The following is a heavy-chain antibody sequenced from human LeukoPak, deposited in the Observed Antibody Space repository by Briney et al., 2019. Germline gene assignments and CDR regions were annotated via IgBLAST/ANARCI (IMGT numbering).Heavy chain of an antibody. J-gene: IGHJ5*02. Sequence: SETLSLTCAVSGYSISSGYYWGWIRQSPGKGLEWIGSIYHRGSTFQNPSLKSRVTISVDTSKIQFSLRLRSLTAADTAVYYCAREGGRSSSWSDNWFDPWGQGTLVTVSS. D-gene: IGHD6-13*01. CDR1: GYSISSGYY. V-gene: IGHV4-38-2*02. CDR3: AREGGRSSSWSDNWFDP. CDR2: IYHRGST.